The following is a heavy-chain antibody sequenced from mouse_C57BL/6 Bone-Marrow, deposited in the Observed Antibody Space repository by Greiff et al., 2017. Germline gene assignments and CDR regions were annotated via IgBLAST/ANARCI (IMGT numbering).Heavy chain of an antibody. CDR1: GYSITSGYY. V-gene: IGHV3-6*01. Sequence: EVKLMESGPGLVKPSQSLSLTCSVTGYSITSGYYWNWIRQFPGNKLEWMGYISYDGSNNYNPSLKNRISITRDTSKNQFFLKLNSVTTEDTATYYCARDLGWFAYWGQGTLVTVSA. CDR3: ARDLGWFAY. CDR2: ISYDGSN. D-gene: IGHD3-1*01. J-gene: IGHJ3*01.